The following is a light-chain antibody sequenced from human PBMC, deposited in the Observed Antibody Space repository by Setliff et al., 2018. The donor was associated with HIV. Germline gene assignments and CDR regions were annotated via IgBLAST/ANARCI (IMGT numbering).Light chain of an antibody. J-gene: IGLJ1*01. CDR1: SSDVGGFNY. V-gene: IGLV2-14*03. CDR3: SSYTNTPLYV. Sequence: QSALAQPASVSGSPGQSITIPCTGTSSDVGGFNYVSWYQQHPGKTPKLMISAVSNRPSGVSNRFSGSKSGNTASLTLSGLQAEDEADYYCSSYTNTPLYVFGTGTKVTVL. CDR2: AVS.